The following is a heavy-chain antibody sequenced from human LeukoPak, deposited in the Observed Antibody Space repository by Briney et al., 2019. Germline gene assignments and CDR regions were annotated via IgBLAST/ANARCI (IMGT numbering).Heavy chain of an antibody. J-gene: IGHJ4*02. CDR1: GFTFSSYS. V-gene: IGHV3-48*02. Sequence: PGGSLRLSCAASGFTFSSYSMNWVRQAPGKGLEWVSYISSSSSTIYYADSVKGRFTISRDNAKNSLYLQMNSLRDEDTAVYYCARESDRVGHRARFDYWGQGTLVTVSS. CDR2: ISSSSSTI. D-gene: IGHD1-26*01. CDR3: ARESDRVGHRARFDY.